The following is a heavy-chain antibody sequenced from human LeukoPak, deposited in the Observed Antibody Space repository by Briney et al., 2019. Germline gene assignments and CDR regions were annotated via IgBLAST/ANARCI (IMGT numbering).Heavy chain of an antibody. D-gene: IGHD3-9*01. CDR3: ARDDGPYYDILTGYPLL. CDR1: GYTFTSYD. Sequence: AASVRVSCKASGYTFTSYDINWVRQATGQGLEWMGWMNPNSGNTGYAQKFQGRVTMTRSTSISTAYMELSSLRSEDTAVYYCARDDGPYYDILTGYPLLWGQGTLVTVSS. CDR2: MNPNSGNT. J-gene: IGHJ4*02. V-gene: IGHV1-8*01.